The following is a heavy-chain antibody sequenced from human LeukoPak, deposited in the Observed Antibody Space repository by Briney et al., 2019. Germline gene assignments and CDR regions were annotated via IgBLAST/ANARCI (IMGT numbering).Heavy chain of an antibody. Sequence: PSETLSLTCTVSGGSISSYYWGWIRQPPGKGLEWIGYIYYSGSTNYNPSLKSRVTISVDTSKNQFSLKLSSVTAADTAVYYCASIPLPSTMALRGTYYFDYWGQGTLVTVSS. CDR2: IYYSGST. CDR1: GGSISSYY. D-gene: IGHD4/OR15-4a*01. V-gene: IGHV4-59*01. J-gene: IGHJ4*02. CDR3: ASIPLPSTMALRGTYYFDY.